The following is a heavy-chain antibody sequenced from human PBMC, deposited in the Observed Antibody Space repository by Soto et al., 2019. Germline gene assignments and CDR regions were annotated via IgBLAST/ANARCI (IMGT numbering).Heavy chain of an antibody. CDR3: AKLVELPPQSQRIQVPFDY. D-gene: IGHD1-26*01. V-gene: IGHV3-23*01. Sequence: PGGSLRLSCAASGFTFSSYAMSWVRQAPGKGLEWVSAISGSGGSTYYADSVKGRFTISRDNSKNTLYLQMNSLRAEDTAVYYCAKLVELPPQSQRIQVPFDYWGQGTLVTVSS. CDR1: GFTFSSYA. CDR2: ISGSGGST. J-gene: IGHJ4*02.